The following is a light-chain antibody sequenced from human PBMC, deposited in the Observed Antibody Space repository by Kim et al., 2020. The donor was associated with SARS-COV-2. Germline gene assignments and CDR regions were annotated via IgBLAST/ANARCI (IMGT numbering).Light chain of an antibody. J-gene: IGKJ1*01. CDR3: QKYNTAPWT. Sequence: APVGDGVTITCRASQGISNYLAWYQQKPGKPPKLLIYAATALQLGVSSRFSGSGSGTDFTLTISDLQPEDVATYYCQKYNTAPWTFGHGTKVDIK. CDR2: AAT. V-gene: IGKV1-27*01. CDR1: QGISNY.